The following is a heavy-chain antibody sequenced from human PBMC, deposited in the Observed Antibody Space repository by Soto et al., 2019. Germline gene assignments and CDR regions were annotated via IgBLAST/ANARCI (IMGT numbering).Heavy chain of an antibody. CDR3: ARGAYYYDSSGLSY. D-gene: IGHD3-22*01. Sequence: GGSLSLSCAASGFTFSSYSMNWVRQAPGKGLEWVSYISSSSSTIYYADSVKGRFTISRDNAKNSLYLQMNSLRAEDTAVYYCARGAYYYDSSGLSYWGQGTLVTVSS. J-gene: IGHJ4*02. V-gene: IGHV3-48*01. CDR2: ISSSSSTI. CDR1: GFTFSSYS.